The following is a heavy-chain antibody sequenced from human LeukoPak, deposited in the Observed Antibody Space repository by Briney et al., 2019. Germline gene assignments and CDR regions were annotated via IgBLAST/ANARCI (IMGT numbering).Heavy chain of an antibody. J-gene: IGHJ6*02. D-gene: IGHD6-19*01. V-gene: IGHV1-2*04. Sequence: ASVKVSCKASGYTFTGYYMHWVRQAPGQGLEWTGWINPNSGGTNYAQKFQGWVTMTRDTSISTAYMELSRLRSDDTAVYYCARGSSGWDSEDGMDVWGQGTTVTVSS. CDR2: INPNSGGT. CDR1: GYTFTGYY. CDR3: ARGSSGWDSEDGMDV.